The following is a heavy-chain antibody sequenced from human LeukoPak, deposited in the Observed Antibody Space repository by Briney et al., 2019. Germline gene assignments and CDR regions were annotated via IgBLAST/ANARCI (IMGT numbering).Heavy chain of an antibody. Sequence: SETLSLTCTVSGGSISSSSYLWGWIRQPPGKGLDWIGSIYYSGSTYDNPPLKSRVTMSVDTSKNQFSLKLRSVTAADTAVYYCARGRREYRTSTSCYYYFDYWGQGTLVTVSS. CDR3: ARGRREYRTSTSCYYYFDY. V-gene: IGHV4-39*01. CDR2: IYYSGST. CDR1: GGSISSSSYL. D-gene: IGHD2-2*01. J-gene: IGHJ4*02.